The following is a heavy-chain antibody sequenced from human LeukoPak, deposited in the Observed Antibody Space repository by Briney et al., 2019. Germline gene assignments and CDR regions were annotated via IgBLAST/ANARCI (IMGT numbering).Heavy chain of an antibody. CDR3: ARVLTVRSGGYDAFDI. CDR1: GFTFSSYD. V-gene: IGHV3-13*01. CDR2: IGTAGET. D-gene: IGHD6-25*01. J-gene: IGHJ3*02. Sequence: GGSLRLSCAASGFTFSSYDMHWVRQATGKGLEWVSGIGTAGETYYPGSVKGRFTISRENAKNSLYLQMNSLRAGDTAVYYCARVLTVRSGGYDAFDIWGQGTMVTVSS.